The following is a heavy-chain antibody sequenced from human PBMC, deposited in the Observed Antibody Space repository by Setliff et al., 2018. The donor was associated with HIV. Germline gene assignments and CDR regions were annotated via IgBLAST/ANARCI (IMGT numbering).Heavy chain of an antibody. J-gene: IGHJ6*03. CDR3: AKESGLYSNYNYYYYMDV. CDR1: GFTFSSYG. D-gene: IGHD4-4*01. CDR2: INSDGTST. Sequence: SGGSLRLSCAASGFTFSSYGMHWVTVSSGKGLVWVSRINSDGTSTSYADSVKGRFTISRDNSKNTLYLQMNSLRAEDTAVYYCAKESGLYSNYNYYYYMDVWGKGTTVTVSS. V-gene: IGHV3-74*01.